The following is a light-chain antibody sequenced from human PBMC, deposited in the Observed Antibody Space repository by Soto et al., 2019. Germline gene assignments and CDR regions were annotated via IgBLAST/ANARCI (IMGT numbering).Light chain of an antibody. Sequence: QSALTQPASVYGSPGQSITISCAGTSSDVGGYNSVSWYQQHPGEAPKLMIYDVSYRPSGVSSRFSGSKSGNTASLTISNLQAGDEADYYCCSYASTSTRVFGGGTKVTVL. CDR2: DVS. CDR1: SSDVGGYNS. V-gene: IGLV2-14*03. J-gene: IGLJ2*01. CDR3: CSYASTSTRV.